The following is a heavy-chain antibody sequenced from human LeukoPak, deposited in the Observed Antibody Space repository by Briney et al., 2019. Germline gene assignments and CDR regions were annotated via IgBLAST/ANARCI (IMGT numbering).Heavy chain of an antibody. V-gene: IGHV1-2*02. D-gene: IGHD6-6*01. CDR3: AREYSSSTD. CDR1: GYTLTDNY. CDR2: INPHSGDT. J-gene: IGHJ4*02. Sequence: ASVKVSCKASGYTLTDNYLHWVRQAPGQGLEWMGWINPHSGDTNFAQKFQGRVTITRDRSISTAYMELSSLTSDDTAVYYCAREYSSSTDWGQGTLVTVSS.